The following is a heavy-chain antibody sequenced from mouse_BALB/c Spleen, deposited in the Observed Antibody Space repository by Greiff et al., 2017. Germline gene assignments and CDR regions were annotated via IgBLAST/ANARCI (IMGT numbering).Heavy chain of an antibody. CDR2: IRLKSNNYAT. CDR1: GFTFSNYW. V-gene: IGHV6-6*02. J-gene: IGHJ3*01. Sequence: EVQLVESGGGLVQPGGSMKLSCVASGFTFSNYWMNWVRQSPEKGLEWVAEIRLKSNNYATHYAESVKGRFTISRDDSKSSVYLQMNNLRAEDTGIYYCTRHFWFAYWGQGTLVTVSA. CDR3: TRHFWFAY.